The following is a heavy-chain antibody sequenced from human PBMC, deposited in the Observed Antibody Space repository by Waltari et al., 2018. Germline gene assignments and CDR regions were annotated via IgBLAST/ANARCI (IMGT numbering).Heavy chain of an antibody. CDR2: IYYSGST. J-gene: IGHJ5*02. CDR3: ARHWKKSGYRFDP. CDR1: GGSISSSRYY. V-gene: IGHV4-39*01. D-gene: IGHD5-12*01. Sequence: QLQLQESGPGLVKPSETLSLTCTVSGGSISSSRYYWGWIRQSPGKGLEWIGSIYYSGSTDYNPTLKSRVTISGDTSKNQFSLKLSSVTAADTAVYYCARHWKKSGYRFDPWGQGTLVTVSS.